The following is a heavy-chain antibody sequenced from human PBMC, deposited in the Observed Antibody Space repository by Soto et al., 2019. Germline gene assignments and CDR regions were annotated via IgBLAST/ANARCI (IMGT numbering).Heavy chain of an antibody. Sequence: SETLSLTCTVSGGSVSDYGYYWTWIRQPPGKGLEWIGYIAYNGGTSYNPSLRSRVTISVDTSKSQFSLDLSSATAADTALYYCARSITPGKSSSPEVEGDAFDIWGQGTMVTVSS. J-gene: IGHJ3*02. CDR3: ARSITPGKSSSPEVEGDAFDI. CDR1: GGSVSDYGYY. CDR2: IAYNGGT. V-gene: IGHV4-61*08. D-gene: IGHD6-6*01.